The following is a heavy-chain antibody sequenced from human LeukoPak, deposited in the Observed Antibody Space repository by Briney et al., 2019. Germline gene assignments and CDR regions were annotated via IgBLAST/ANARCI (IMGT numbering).Heavy chain of an antibody. CDR1: GGSISSYY. Sequence: PSETLSLTCTVSGGSISSYYWSWIRQPPGKGLEWIGYIYYSGSTNYNPSLKSRVTISVDTSKNQFSLKLSPVTAADTAVYYCALNVDTAMVYDYWGQGTLVTVSS. J-gene: IGHJ4*02. CDR2: IYYSGST. V-gene: IGHV4-59*01. CDR3: ALNVDTAMVYDY. D-gene: IGHD5-18*01.